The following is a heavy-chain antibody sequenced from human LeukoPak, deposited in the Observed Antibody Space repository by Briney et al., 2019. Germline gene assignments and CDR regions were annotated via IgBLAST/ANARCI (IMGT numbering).Heavy chain of an antibody. Sequence: GGSLRLSCAASGFTFSSSAMSWVRQVPGKGLEWVSGISASGGSTYYADSVRGRFTISRDNSKNTLYVQMNSLRAEDTAVYYCARDSGWWRFDFWGQGTLVTVSS. CDR2: ISASGGST. D-gene: IGHD6-13*01. CDR1: GFTFSSSA. CDR3: ARDSGWWRFDF. J-gene: IGHJ4*02. V-gene: IGHV3-23*01.